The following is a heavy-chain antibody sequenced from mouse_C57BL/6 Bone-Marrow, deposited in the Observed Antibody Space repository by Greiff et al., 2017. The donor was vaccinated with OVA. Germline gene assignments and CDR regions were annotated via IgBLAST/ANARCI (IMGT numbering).Heavy chain of an antibody. CDR1: GYTFTSYW. J-gene: IGHJ1*03. CDR2: IDPSDSYT. Sequence: QVQLQQPGAELVKPGASVKLSCKASGYTFTSYWMQWVKQRPGQGLEWIGEIDPSDSYTNYNQKFKGKATLTVDTSSSTAYMQLSSLTSEDSAVYDCARRYYGSRWYFDVWGTGTTVTVSS. V-gene: IGHV1-50*01. D-gene: IGHD1-1*01. CDR3: ARRYYGSRWYFDV.